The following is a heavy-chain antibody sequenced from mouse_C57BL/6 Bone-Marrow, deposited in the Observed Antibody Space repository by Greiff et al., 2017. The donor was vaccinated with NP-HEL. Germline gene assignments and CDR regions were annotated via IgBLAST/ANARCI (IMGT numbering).Heavy chain of an antibody. Sequence: QVHVKQSGAELVRPGASVTLSCKASGYTFTDYEMHWVKQTPVHGLEWIGAIDPETGGTAYNQKFKGKAILTADKSSSTAYMELRSLTSEDSAVYYCTQSSITTVVAPYWGQGTLVTVSA. CDR1: GYTFTDYE. CDR3: TQSSITTVVAPY. CDR2: IDPETGGT. J-gene: IGHJ3*01. D-gene: IGHD1-1*01. V-gene: IGHV1-15*01.